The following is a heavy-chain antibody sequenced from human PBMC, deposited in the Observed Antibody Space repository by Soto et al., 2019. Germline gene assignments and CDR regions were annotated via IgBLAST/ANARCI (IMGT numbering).Heavy chain of an antibody. Sequence: ASVKVSCKASGYTFTGYYMHWVRQAPGQGLEWMGWINPNSGGTNYAQKFQGWVTMTRDTSISTAYMELSRLRSDDTAVYYCARDLQRYSGYAPSYYMYVWGKGTTVTVSS. CDR1: GYTFTGYY. CDR2: INPNSGGT. J-gene: IGHJ6*03. CDR3: ARDLQRYSGYAPSYYMYV. D-gene: IGHD5-12*01. V-gene: IGHV1-2*04.